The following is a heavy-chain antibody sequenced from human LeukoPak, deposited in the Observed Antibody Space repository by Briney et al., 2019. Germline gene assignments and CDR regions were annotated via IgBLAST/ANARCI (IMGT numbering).Heavy chain of an antibody. CDR3: ARDRNYYDSSGASLWYFDL. V-gene: IGHV3-53*01. D-gene: IGHD3-22*01. CDR2: IYNGGST. CDR1: GFTVSSNY. Sequence: GGSLRLSCAASGFTVSSNYMSWVRQAPGKGLEWVSVIYNGGSTYYADSVKGRFTISRDNSKNTLYLQMNSLRAEDTAVYYCARDRNYYDSSGASLWYFDLWGRGTLVTVSS. J-gene: IGHJ2*01.